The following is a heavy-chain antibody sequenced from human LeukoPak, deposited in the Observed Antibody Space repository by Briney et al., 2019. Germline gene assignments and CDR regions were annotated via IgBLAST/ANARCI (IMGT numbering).Heavy chain of an antibody. J-gene: IGHJ3*02. CDR3: ARPEQGYTPAQDAFDI. Sequence: ASVKVSFKASGYTFTVYYMHWVRQAPGQGLEWMGWINPNSGGTNYAQKFQGRVTITRDTSISTAYMELSRLRSDDTAVYYCARPEQGYTPAQDAFDIWGQGTMVTVSS. CDR2: INPNSGGT. D-gene: IGHD1-14*01. V-gene: IGHV1-2*02. CDR1: GYTFTVYY.